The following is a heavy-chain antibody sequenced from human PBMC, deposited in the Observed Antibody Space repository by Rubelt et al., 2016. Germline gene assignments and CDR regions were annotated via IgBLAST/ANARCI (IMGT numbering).Heavy chain of an antibody. Sequence: QLQLQESGPGLVKPSETLSLTCTVSGGSISSSSYYWSWIRQPPGKGLEWIGSIYHSGSTYYNPSLKSRVTISVDTSKNQFSLKLSSVTAADTAVYYCARVLVVVTYGNDAFDIWGQGTMVTVSS. D-gene: IGHD3-22*01. CDR2: IYHSGST. J-gene: IGHJ3*02. CDR1: GGSISSSSYY. V-gene: IGHV4-39*07. CDR3: ARVLVVVTYGNDAFDI.